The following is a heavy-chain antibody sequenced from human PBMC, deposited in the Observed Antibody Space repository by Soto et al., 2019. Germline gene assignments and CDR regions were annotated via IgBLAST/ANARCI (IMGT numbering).Heavy chain of an antibody. Sequence: QLQLQESGPGLVKPSETLSLTCTVSGGSISSSSYYWGWIRQPPGKGLEWIGSIYYSGSTYYNPSLKSRVTISVDTSKNQFSLKLSSVTAADTAVYYCARHQAATGDHLYYYGMDVWGQGTTVTVSS. CDR1: GGSISSSSYY. CDR2: IYYSGST. D-gene: IGHD1-1*01. V-gene: IGHV4-39*01. CDR3: ARHQAATGDHLYYYGMDV. J-gene: IGHJ6*02.